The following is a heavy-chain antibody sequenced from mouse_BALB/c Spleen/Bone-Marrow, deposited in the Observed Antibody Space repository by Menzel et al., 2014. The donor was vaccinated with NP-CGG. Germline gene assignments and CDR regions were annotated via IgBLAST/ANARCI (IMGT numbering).Heavy chain of an antibody. D-gene: IGHD1-1*01. V-gene: IGHV1-4*01. CDR1: GYHFTSHT. CDR2: INPSSGYT. CDR3: ANDSSYGCIYY. J-gene: IGHJ2*01. Sequence: QLQQSGAELARPGASVQMSCKASGYHFTSHTLPWVKQRPGKGLGWIGCINPSSGYTNYSQKFKDKATLTADKSSSTAYMQLSSLTSEDSAVYYCANDSSYGCIYYWGQGTTLTVSS.